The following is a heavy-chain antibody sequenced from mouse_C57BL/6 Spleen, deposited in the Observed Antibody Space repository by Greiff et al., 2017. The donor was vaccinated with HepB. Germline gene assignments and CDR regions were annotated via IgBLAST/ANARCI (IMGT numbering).Heavy chain of an antibody. Sequence: QVQLKESGAELARPGASVKLSCKASGYTFTSYGISWVKLRTGQGLEWIGEIYPRSGNTYYNEKFKGKATLTADKSSSTAYMELRSLTSEDSAVYFCAGGITTVVATDFDYWGQGTTLTVSS. CDR1: GYTFTSYG. CDR2: IYPRSGNT. D-gene: IGHD1-1*01. CDR3: AGGITTVVATDFDY. V-gene: IGHV1-81*01. J-gene: IGHJ2*01.